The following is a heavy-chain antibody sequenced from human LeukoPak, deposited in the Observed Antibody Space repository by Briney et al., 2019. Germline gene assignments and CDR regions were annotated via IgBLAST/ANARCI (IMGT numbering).Heavy chain of an antibody. CDR2: IYYSGST. V-gene: IGHV4-59*01. CDR3: ARVGATTSSLDYYYGMDV. Sequence: SETLSPTCTVSGGSISSYYWSWIRQPPGKGLEWIGYIYYSGSTNYNPSLKSRVTISVDTSKNQFSLKLSSVTAADTAVYYCARVGATTSSLDYYYGMDVWGQGTTVTVSS. CDR1: GGSISSYY. J-gene: IGHJ6*02. D-gene: IGHD1-26*01.